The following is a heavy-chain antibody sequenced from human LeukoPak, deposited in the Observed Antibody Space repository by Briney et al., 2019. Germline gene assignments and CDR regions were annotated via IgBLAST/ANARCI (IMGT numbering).Heavy chain of an antibody. Sequence: PSETLSLTCTVSGGSISSYYWSWIRQPPGKGLEWIGYIYYSGSTNYNPSLKSRVTISVDTSKNQFSLKLSSVTAADTAVYYCAATPLGYSGYDLYSNGDYWGQGTLVTVSS. CDR2: IYYSGST. J-gene: IGHJ4*02. V-gene: IGHV4-59*08. CDR3: AATPLGYSGYDLYSNGDY. D-gene: IGHD5-12*01. CDR1: GGSISSYY.